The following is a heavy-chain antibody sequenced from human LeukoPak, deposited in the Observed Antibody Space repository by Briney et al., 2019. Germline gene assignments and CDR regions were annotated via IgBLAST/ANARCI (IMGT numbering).Heavy chain of an antibody. V-gene: IGHV3-30-3*01. CDR2: ISYDGSNK. CDR1: GFTFSSYA. CDR3: ARDSTPLRFLEWLSYYYYGMDV. J-gene: IGHJ6*02. Sequence: PGGSLRLSCAASGFTFSSYAMHWVRQAPDKGLEWVAVISYDGSNKYYADSVKGRFTISRDNSKNTLYLQMNSLRAEDTAVYYCARDSTPLRFLEWLSYYYYGMDVWGQGTTVTVSS. D-gene: IGHD3-3*01.